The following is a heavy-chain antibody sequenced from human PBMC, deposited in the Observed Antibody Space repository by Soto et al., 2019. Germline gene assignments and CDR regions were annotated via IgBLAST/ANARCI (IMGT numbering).Heavy chain of an antibody. Sequence: QVQLQESGPGLVKPSETLSLTCNVSGGSVSSGSYFWSWIRQPPGKGLEWIGYIYNSGNTNYNPSLKIRVTISPETFNTHLSLNLSSVTAADTAVSYCAREGRVATFDYWGQGSLVTVSS. CDR3: AREGRVATFDY. J-gene: IGHJ4*02. CDR2: IYNSGNT. D-gene: IGHD5-12*01. V-gene: IGHV4-61*01. CDR1: GGSVSSGSYF.